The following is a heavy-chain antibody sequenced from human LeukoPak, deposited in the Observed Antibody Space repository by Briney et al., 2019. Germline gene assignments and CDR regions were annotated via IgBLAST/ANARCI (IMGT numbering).Heavy chain of an antibody. Sequence: ASVQVSCKASGGTFSSYAISWVRQAPGQGLEWMGGIIPIFGTANYAQKFQGRVTITADESTSTAYMELSSLRSEDTAVYYCARDGSSGWSFLYYFDYWGQGTLVTVSS. V-gene: IGHV1-69*13. D-gene: IGHD6-19*01. CDR3: ARDGSSGWSFLYYFDY. CDR2: IIPIFGTA. J-gene: IGHJ4*02. CDR1: GGTFSSYA.